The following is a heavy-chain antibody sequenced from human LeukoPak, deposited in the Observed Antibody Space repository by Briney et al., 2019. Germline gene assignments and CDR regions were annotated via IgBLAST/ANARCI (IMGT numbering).Heavy chain of an antibody. V-gene: IGHV1-46*01. CDR1: GYTFTDYY. Sequence: GASVKVSCKASGYTFTDYYIHWVRQAPGQGLEWMGIINPSGGSTSYAQKFQGRVTMTRDMSTSTDYMELSSLRSEDRAVYYCARDNSVEDTAWWFDPWGQGTLVTVSS. D-gene: IGHD4-23*01. CDR2: INPSGGST. CDR3: ARDNSVEDTAWWFDP. J-gene: IGHJ5*02.